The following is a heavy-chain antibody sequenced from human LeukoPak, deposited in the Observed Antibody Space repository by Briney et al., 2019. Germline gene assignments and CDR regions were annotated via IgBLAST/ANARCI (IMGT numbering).Heavy chain of an antibody. V-gene: IGHV4-34*01. D-gene: IGHD3-3*01. CDR2: INHSGST. Sequence: SETLSLTCAVYGGSFSGYYWSWIRQPPGKGLEWIGEINHSGSTNYNPSLKSRVTISVDTSKNQLSLKLSSVTAADTAVYYCARVRITIFGVVIGGPYYFDYWGQGTLVTVSS. J-gene: IGHJ4*02. CDR1: GGSFSGYY. CDR3: ARVRITIFGVVIGGPYYFDY.